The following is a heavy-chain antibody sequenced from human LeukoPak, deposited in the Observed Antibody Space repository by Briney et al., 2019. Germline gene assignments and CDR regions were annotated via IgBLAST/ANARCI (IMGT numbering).Heavy chain of an antibody. J-gene: IGHJ4*02. CDR3: ASSDFWSGYHFDY. CDR2: INSDGSST. Sequence: GGSLRLSCAASGFTFSSYWMHWVRQAPGKGLVWVSRINSDGSSTSYADSVKGRFTISRDNAKNTLYLQMNSLRAEDTAVYYRASSDFWSGYHFDYWGQGTLVTVSS. V-gene: IGHV3-74*01. D-gene: IGHD3-3*01. CDR1: GFTFSSYW.